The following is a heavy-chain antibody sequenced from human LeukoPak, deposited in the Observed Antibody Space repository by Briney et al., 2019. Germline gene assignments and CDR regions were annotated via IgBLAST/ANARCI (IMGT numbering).Heavy chain of an antibody. J-gene: IGHJ4*02. CDR3: ARGEQHHDY. Sequence: SETLSLTCTVSGYSISSGYYWGWIRQPPGKGLEWIGSIYHSGSTYYNPSLKSRVTISVDTSKNQFSLKLSSVTAADTAVYYCARGEQHHDYWGQETLVTVSS. CDR2: IYHSGST. CDR1: GYSISSGYY. D-gene: IGHD6-13*01. V-gene: IGHV4-38-2*02.